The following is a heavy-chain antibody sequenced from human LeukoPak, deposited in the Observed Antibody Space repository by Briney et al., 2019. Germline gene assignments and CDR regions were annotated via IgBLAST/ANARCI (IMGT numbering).Heavy chain of an antibody. D-gene: IGHD3-22*01. V-gene: IGHV1-8*01. CDR1: GYTFTSYD. CDR3: ARGRAWYYDSSGYPTPFDY. J-gene: IGHJ4*02. Sequence: ASVKVSCKASGYTFTSYDINWVRQATGQGLEWMGWMNPNSGNTGYAQKLQGRVTMTTDTSTSTAYMELRSLRSDDTAVYYCARGRAWYYDSSGYPTPFDYWGQGTLVTVSS. CDR2: MNPNSGNT.